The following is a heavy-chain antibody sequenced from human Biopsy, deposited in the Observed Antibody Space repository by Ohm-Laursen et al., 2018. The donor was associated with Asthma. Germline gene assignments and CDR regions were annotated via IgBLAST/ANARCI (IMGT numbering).Heavy chain of an antibody. CDR3: AKESGSNYAFDI. D-gene: IGHD1-1*01. J-gene: IGHJ3*02. CDR1: GGSISSSSYY. Sequence: SDTLSLTCTVSGGSISSSSYYWGWIRQPPGKGLEWIGSIYYNGRTYYNPSLKSRVTISVDTSKKQLSLQLSSVTAADTAVYYCAKESGSNYAFDIWGQGTMVTVSS. V-gene: IGHV4-39*02. CDR2: IYYNGRT.